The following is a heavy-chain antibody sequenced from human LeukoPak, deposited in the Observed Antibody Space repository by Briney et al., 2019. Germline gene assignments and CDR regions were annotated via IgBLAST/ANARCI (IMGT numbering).Heavy chain of an antibody. D-gene: IGHD3-3*01. CDR3: ARGGTKYYDFWSGYYA. V-gene: IGHV4-34*01. CDR1: GGSFSGYY. J-gene: IGHJ5*02. Sequence: SETLSLTCAVYGGSFSGYYWSWIRQPPGKGLEWIGEINHSGSTNYNPSLKSRVTISVDTSKNQFSLKLSSVTAADTAVYYCARGGTKYYDFWSGYYAWGQGTLVTVSS. CDR2: INHSGST.